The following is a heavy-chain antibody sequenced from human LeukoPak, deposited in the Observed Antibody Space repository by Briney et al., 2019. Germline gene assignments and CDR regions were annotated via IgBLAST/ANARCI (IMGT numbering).Heavy chain of an antibody. J-gene: IGHJ6*04. CDR1: GFTFSSYA. D-gene: IGHD2-21*01. V-gene: IGHV3-30-3*01. Sequence: GGSLRLSCAASGFTFSSYAMHWVRQAPGKGLEWVAVISYDGSNKYYADSVKGRFTISRDNSKNTLYLQMNSLRVEDTAVYYCARGLQVIYGMDVWGKGTTVTVSS. CDR3: ARGLQVIYGMDV. CDR2: ISYDGSNK.